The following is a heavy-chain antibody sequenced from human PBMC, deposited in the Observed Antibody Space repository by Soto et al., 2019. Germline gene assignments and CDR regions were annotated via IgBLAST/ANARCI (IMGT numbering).Heavy chain of an antibody. CDR2: ISGSGDTT. CDR3: AKDMLQWLVVGHDAFDL. CDR1: GFPFSTYA. J-gene: IGHJ3*01. D-gene: IGHD6-19*01. Sequence: EVQLLESGGGLVQPGGSLRLSCAASGFPFSTYAMSWVRQAPGKGLGWVSLISGSGDTTYYADSVKGRFTISRDNAKNTLYLQMNSLRAEDTASYYCAKDMLQWLVVGHDAFDLWGQGTMVSVSS. V-gene: IGHV3-23*01.